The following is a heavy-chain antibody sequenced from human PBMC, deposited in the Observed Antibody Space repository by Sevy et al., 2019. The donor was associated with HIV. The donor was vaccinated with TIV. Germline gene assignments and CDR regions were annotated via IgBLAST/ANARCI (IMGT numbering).Heavy chain of an antibody. D-gene: IGHD3-10*01. J-gene: IGHJ5*02. CDR2: MNPNSGNT. CDR1: GYTFTSYD. Sequence: ASVKVSCKASGYTFTSYDINWVRQATGQGLGWMGWMNPNSGNTGYAQKFQGRVTMTRNTSISTAYMELSSLRSEDTAVYYCARVTMVRGVIIFWFDPWGQGTLVTVSS. CDR3: ARVTMVRGVIIFWFDP. V-gene: IGHV1-8*01.